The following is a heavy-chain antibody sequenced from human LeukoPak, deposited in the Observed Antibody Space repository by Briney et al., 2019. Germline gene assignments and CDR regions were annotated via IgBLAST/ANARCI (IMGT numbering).Heavy chain of an antibody. D-gene: IGHD4-23*01. CDR2: IKQDGSEK. V-gene: IGHV3-7*01. J-gene: IGHJ4*02. CDR3: AREVTPYY. Sequence: GGSLRLSCAASGFTFSSYEMNWVRQAPGKGLEWVANIKQDGSEKYYVDSVKGRFTISRDNAKNSLFLQMNSLRAEDTAVYYCAREVTPYYWGQGTLVTVSS. CDR1: GFTFSSYE.